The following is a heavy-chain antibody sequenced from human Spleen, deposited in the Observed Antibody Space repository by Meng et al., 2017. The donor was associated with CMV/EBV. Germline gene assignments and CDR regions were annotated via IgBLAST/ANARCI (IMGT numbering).Heavy chain of an antibody. CDR2: FIPVFDAP. V-gene: IGHV1-69*05. CDR1: FSSYA. J-gene: IGHJ4*02. D-gene: IGHD3-16*01. Sequence: FSSYAIACVRQAPGHGLESIGGFIPVFDAPDYAPKFQDSLTITTDESTPTAYMELPGLTSEDTSVYYCARGPTVILGGLIISPFEFWGQGSLVTVSS. CDR3: ARGPTVILGGLIISPFEF.